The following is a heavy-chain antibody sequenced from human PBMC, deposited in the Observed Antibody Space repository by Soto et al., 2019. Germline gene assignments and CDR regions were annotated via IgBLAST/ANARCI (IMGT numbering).Heavy chain of an antibody. J-gene: IGHJ4*02. CDR3: ARSYYYDSNGYYRPXDY. D-gene: IGHD3-22*01. V-gene: IGHV3-23*01. CDR1: GIIFGQCA. CDR2: VCPSGAST. Sequence: GGSLRLSCAASGIIFGQCAMSWVRLAPGKGLEWVSVVCPSGASTFYAYSVRVSFTISRANSEYTLYLQMNSLRAADTALYFCARSYYYDSNGYYRPXDYWGPGTLVTXS.